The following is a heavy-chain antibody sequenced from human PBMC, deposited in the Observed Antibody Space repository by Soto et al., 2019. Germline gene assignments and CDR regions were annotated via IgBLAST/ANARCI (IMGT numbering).Heavy chain of an antibody. J-gene: IGHJ6*02. CDR2: ISYDGSNK. V-gene: IGHV3-30*18. CDR3: AKDMPLWSGYKYYYGMDV. D-gene: IGHD3-3*01. CDR1: GFTFSSYG. Sequence: GGSLRLSCAASGFTFSSYGMHWVRQAPGKGLEWVAVISYDGSNKYYVDSVKGRFTISRDNSKNTLYLQMNSLRAEDTAVYYCAKDMPLWSGYKYYYGMDVWGQGTTVTVSS.